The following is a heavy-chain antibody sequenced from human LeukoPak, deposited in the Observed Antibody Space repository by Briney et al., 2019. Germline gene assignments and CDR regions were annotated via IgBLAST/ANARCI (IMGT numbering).Heavy chain of an antibody. CDR1: GFIFRNYG. V-gene: IGHV3-30*03. Sequence: KAGGSLRLPCAASGFIFRNYGMHWVRQAPGKGLEWVAVISYDGSREYYADSVKGRFTISRDNSKNTLYLQINSLRAEDTAVYYCARAGPYGSGSYCAYWGHGTLVTVSS. CDR2: ISYDGSRE. CDR3: ARAGPYGSGSYCAY. D-gene: IGHD3-10*01. J-gene: IGHJ4*01.